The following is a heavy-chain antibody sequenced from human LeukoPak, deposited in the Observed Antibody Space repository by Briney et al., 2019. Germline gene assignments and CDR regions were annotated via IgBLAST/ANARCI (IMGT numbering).Heavy chain of an antibody. D-gene: IGHD6-13*01. CDR1: GFTFSSYS. V-gene: IGHV3-21*01. CDR2: ISSSSSYI. Sequence: GGSLRLSCAASGFTFSSYSMNWVRQAPGKGLEWVSSISSSSSYIYYADSVKGRFTISRDNAKNSLYLQMNSLRAEDTAVYYCARRIAAAGPTGYYYGMDVWGQGTTVTVSS. CDR3: ARRIAAAGPTGYYYGMDV. J-gene: IGHJ6*02.